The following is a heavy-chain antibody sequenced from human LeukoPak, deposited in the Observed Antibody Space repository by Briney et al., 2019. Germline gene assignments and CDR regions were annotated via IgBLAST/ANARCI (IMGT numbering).Heavy chain of an antibody. D-gene: IGHD3-10*01. CDR3: AKMEGFYYGSGSYSLDY. CDR2: ISGGSGTT. V-gene: IGHV3-23*01. CDR1: GFTFSSYA. J-gene: IGHJ4*02. Sequence: GGSLRLSCAASGFTFSSYALTWVRQAPGEGLQWVSTISGGSGTTYYADSVKGRFTISRDNSKNTLYLQMSSLRAEDTAVYYCAKMEGFYYGSGSYSLDYWGQGTLVTVSS.